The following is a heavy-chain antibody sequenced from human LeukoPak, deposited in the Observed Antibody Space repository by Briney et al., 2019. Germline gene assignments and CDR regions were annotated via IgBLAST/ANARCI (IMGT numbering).Heavy chain of an antibody. CDR3: ASPLRGYSYAHAFDY. V-gene: IGHV4-39*01. J-gene: IGHJ4*02. D-gene: IGHD5-18*01. CDR1: GGSISSSSYY. Sequence: PSETLSLTCTVSGGSISSSSYYWGWIRQPPGKGLEWIGSIYYSGSTYYNPSLKSRVTISVDTSKNQFSLKLSSVTAADTAVYYCASPLRGYSYAHAFDYGGQGTRVTVSS. CDR2: IYYSGST.